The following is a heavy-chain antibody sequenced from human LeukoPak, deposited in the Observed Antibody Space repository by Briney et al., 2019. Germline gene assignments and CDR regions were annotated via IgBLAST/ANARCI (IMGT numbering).Heavy chain of an antibody. V-gene: IGHV3-21*01. Sequence: GGSLRLSCAASGFTFSSYSMNWVRQASGKGLEWVSSISSSSSYIYYADSVKGRFTISRDNAKNSLYLQMNSLRAEDTAVYYCARARGGGRDAFDIWGQGTMVTVSS. D-gene: IGHD3-16*01. CDR1: GFTFSSYS. CDR3: ARARGGGRDAFDI. CDR2: ISSSSSYI. J-gene: IGHJ3*02.